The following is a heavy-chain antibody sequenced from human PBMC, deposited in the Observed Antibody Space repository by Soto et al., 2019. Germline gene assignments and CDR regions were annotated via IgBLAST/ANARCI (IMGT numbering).Heavy chain of an antibody. Sequence: QVQLVQSGAEVKKPGASVKVSCKASGYTFTSYGISWVRQAPGQGLEWMGWISAYNGNTNYAQKLQGRVTMTTDTSTRTAYMELRSLRSDDTAVYYCARVTVTIFGVAPTDAFDIWGQGTMVTVSS. CDR3: ARVTVTIFGVAPTDAFDI. CDR1: GYTFTSYG. J-gene: IGHJ3*02. CDR2: ISAYNGNT. V-gene: IGHV1-18*01. D-gene: IGHD3-3*01.